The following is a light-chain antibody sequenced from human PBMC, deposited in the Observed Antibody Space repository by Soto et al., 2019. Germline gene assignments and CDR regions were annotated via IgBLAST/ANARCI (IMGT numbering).Light chain of an antibody. CDR2: KAT. J-gene: IGKJ1*01. CDR3: XXXKSYWT. CDR1: XXISSW. V-gene: IGKV1-5*03. Sequence: DIQMTQSPSTLSASIGDXXXXXXXASXXISSWLAWYQQKPGKAPKLLIYKATSSESGVSSRFSGSGSGTVFSLTISSLQPXDSATXCCXXXKSYWTFGQGTKVEIK.